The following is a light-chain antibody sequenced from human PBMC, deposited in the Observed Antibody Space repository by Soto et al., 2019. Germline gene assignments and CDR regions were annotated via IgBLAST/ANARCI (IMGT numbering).Light chain of an antibody. CDR3: QQYHTSPEWT. Sequence: DIVLTQSPGTLSLSPGDRATLSCRASQSVPRSYLAWYQQKPGQAPRLLSYGASSRATGIPDRFSGSGSGTDFTLTISRLEPEDFAVYYCQQYHTSPEWTFGQGTKVDI. CDR1: QSVPRSY. CDR2: GAS. V-gene: IGKV3-20*01. J-gene: IGKJ1*01.